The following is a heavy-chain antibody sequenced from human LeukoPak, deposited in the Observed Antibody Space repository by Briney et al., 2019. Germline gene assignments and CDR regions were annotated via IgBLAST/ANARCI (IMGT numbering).Heavy chain of an antibody. CDR1: GYSISSGYY. D-gene: IGHD3-10*01. J-gene: IGHJ5*02. Sequence: PSETLSLTCTVSGYSISSGYYWGWIRQPAGKGLEWIGRIYTSGSTNYNPSLKSRVTMSVDTSKNQFSLKLSSVTAADTAVYYCARLVVRGVRNWFDPWGQGTLVTVSS. CDR3: ARLVVRGVRNWFDP. V-gene: IGHV4-4*07. CDR2: IYTSGST.